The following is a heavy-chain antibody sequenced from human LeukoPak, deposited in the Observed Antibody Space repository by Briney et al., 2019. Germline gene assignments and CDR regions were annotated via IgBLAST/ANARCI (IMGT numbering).Heavy chain of an antibody. D-gene: IGHD2-21*02. CDR1: GFTFSSYG. J-gene: IGHJ4*02. Sequence: GGSLRLSCAASGFTFSSYGMHWVRQAPGKGLEWVAVISYDGGNKYYADSVKGRFTISRDNSKNTLYLQMNSLRAEDTAVYYCAKNTAGIVVVTAIDYWGQGTLVTVSS. V-gene: IGHV3-30*18. CDR2: ISYDGGNK. CDR3: AKNTAGIVVVTAIDY.